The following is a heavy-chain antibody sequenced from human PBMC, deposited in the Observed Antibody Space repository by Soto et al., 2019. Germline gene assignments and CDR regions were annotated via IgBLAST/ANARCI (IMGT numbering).Heavy chain of an antibody. CDR1: GGSINSGGYY. CDR3: ATGDACGNLLAY. Sequence: SLSRACPGSGGSINSGGYYWSWIREHPGTGLEWIGNIYYTGSTYYNPSLNSRVTMSLDTSKNQYSLWLSSVTAADTAVYYCATGDACGNLLAYWGQGTLVTVYS. J-gene: IGHJ4*02. CDR2: IYYTGST. V-gene: IGHV4-31*03.